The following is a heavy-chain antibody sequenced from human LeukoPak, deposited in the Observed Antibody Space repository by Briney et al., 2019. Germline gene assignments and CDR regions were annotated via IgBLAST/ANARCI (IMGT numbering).Heavy chain of an antibody. CDR3: ARVKSRITMIVVV. Sequence: GGSLRLSCAASGFTVSSNYMSWVRQAPGKGLEWVSVIYSGGSTYYADSVKGRFTISRDNSKNTLYLQMNSLRAEDTAVYYCARVKSRITMIVVVWGQGTLVTVSS. CDR2: IYSGGST. D-gene: IGHD3-22*01. J-gene: IGHJ4*02. CDR1: GFTVSSNY. V-gene: IGHV3-66*01.